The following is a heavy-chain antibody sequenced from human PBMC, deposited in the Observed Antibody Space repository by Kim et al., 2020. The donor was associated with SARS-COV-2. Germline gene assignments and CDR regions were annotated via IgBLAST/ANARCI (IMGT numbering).Heavy chain of an antibody. CDR2: ISGDGGST. CDR3: AKGREQWLVGDAFDI. J-gene: IGHJ3*02. D-gene: IGHD6-19*01. V-gene: IGHV3-43*02. Sequence: GGSLRLSCAASGFTFDDYAMHWVRQAPGKGLEWVSLISGDGGSTYYADSVKGRFTISRDNSKNSLYLQMNSLRTEDTALYYCAKGREQWLVGDAFDIWGQGTMVTVSS. CDR1: GFTFDDYA.